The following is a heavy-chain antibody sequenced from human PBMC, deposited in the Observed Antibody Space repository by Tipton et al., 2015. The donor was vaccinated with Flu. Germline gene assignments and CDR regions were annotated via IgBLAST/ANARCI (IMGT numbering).Heavy chain of an antibody. J-gene: IGHJ2*01. Sequence: VQLVQSGAEVKKPGESLRISCKSSGYSFTNYWIGWVRQMPGRGLDWMGIIYPGDSDTRYSPSFQGQVTISADKSINTAYLQWNSLKASDTAMYFCVRHPYCTDAVCPPGYWYFDLWGRGTPLGVSS. V-gene: IGHV5-51*01. D-gene: IGHD2-21*02. CDR2: IYPGDSDT. CDR1: GYSFTNYW. CDR3: VRHPYCTDAVCPPGYWYFDL.